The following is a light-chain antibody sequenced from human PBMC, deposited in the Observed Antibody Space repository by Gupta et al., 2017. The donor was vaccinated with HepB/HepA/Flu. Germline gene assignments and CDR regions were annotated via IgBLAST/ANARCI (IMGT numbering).Light chain of an antibody. V-gene: IGKV1-33*01. J-gene: IGKJ3*01. CDR2: DAS. CDR3: KQYDNLPPGFT. Sequence: DIQMTQSPSSLSASVGDRVNITCQASQDISNYLNWYQQKTGKAPKLLIYDASNLETGVPSRFSGSGSGTDFTFTSSSLQPEDIATYYCKQYDNLPPGFTFGPGTKVDIK. CDR1: QDISNY.